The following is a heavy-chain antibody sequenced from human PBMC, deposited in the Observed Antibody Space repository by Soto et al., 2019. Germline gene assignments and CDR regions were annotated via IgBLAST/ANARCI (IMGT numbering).Heavy chain of an antibody. D-gene: IGHD2-2*01. V-gene: IGHV4-30-4*01. CDR2: IYYSGST. CDR1: GGSISSGDYY. CDR3: ARDIVVVPAAKVEAFDI. J-gene: IGHJ3*02. Sequence: QVQLQESGPGLLKPSQTLSLTCTVSGGSISSGDYYWSWIRQPPGKGLEWIGYIYYSGSTYYNLSLKSRVTISVDTSKNQFPLKLSSVTAADTSVYYCARDIVVVPAAKVEAFDIWGQGTMVTVSS.